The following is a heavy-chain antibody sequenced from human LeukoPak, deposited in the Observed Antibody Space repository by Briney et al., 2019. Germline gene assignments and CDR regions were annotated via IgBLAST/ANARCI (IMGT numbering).Heavy chain of an antibody. Sequence: GGSLRLSCAASGFIFSDYYMSWIRQAPGKGLEWVSVTYSGGSTYYADSVKGRFIISRDNFKNTLYLQMNSLRVEDTAVYYCARFSLSGGFVDYWGQGTLVTVSS. J-gene: IGHJ4*02. V-gene: IGHV3-66*01. D-gene: IGHD2-8*02. CDR2: TYSGGST. CDR1: GFIFSDYY. CDR3: ARFSLSGGFVDY.